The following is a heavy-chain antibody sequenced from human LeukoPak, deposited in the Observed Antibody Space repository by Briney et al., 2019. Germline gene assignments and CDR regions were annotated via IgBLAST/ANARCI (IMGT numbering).Heavy chain of an antibody. CDR1: GGSISSGDYY. CDR3: ARDRYSGYDSQQYYYGMDV. J-gene: IGHJ6*02. D-gene: IGHD5-12*01. CDR2: IYYGGST. Sequence: SETLSPTCTVSGGSISSGDYYWSWIRQPPGKGLEWIGYIYYGGSTYYHPSLKSRVTISVDTSKNQFSLKLSSVTAADTAVYYCARDRYSGYDSQQYYYGMDVWGQGATVTVSS. V-gene: IGHV4-30-4*01.